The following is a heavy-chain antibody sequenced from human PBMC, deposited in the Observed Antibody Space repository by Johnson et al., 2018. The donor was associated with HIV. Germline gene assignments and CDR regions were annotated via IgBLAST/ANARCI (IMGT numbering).Heavy chain of an antibody. V-gene: IGHV3-7*01. CDR2: IRQDGSEK. Sequence: VQLVESGGGVVRPGGSLRLSCEASESTFSSYWMNWLRQAPGKGLEWVANIRQDGSEKYYVGSVKGRFTVSRDNARKSLYLQMNSLRAEDTAVYYCAIEWLYDALDIWCQGTMVTVSS. CDR3: AIEWLYDALDI. CDR1: ESTFSSYW. J-gene: IGHJ3*02. D-gene: IGHD3-22*01.